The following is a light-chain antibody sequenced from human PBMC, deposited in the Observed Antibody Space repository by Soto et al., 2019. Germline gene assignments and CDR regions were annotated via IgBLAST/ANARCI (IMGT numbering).Light chain of an antibody. CDR1: SSDFGVYNY. Sequence: QSALTQPASVSGSPGQSITISCTGTSSDFGVYNYVSWYQQHPGKAPKLIILEVVNRPSGVSNRFSGSKSGNTASLTISGLQADDEADYYCSSYTSSATVLFGGGTKVTVL. V-gene: IGLV2-14*01. J-gene: IGLJ3*02. CDR2: EVV. CDR3: SSYTSSATVL.